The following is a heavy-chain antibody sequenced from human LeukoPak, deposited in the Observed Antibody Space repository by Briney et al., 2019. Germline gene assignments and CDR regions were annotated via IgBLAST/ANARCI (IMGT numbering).Heavy chain of an antibody. CDR2: ITYDGSNG. J-gene: IGHJ3*02. V-gene: IGHV3-30*18. CDR3: AKRATDDALDI. CDR1: GFPFSSYG. Sequence: GRSLRLSCAAPGFPFSSYGIHWVRQAPGKGLEWVAVITYDGSNGYFADSVKGRFTISRDNSRNTLSLQMNSLRTEDTAVYYCAKRATDDALDIWGRGTMVTVSS. D-gene: IGHD5-12*01.